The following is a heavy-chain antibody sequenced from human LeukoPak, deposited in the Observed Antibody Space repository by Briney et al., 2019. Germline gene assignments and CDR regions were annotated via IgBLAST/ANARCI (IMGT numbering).Heavy chain of an antibody. V-gene: IGHV4-31*03. CDR2: IYYSGST. Sequence: SETLSLTCTVSGGSISSGGYYWSWIRQHPGKGLEWIGYIYYSGSTYYNPSLKSRVTISVDTSKNQFSLKLSSVTAADTAVYYCARRENNYTHLAPYGMDVWGQGTTVTVSS. D-gene: IGHD1-1*01. CDR3: ARRENNYTHLAPYGMDV. J-gene: IGHJ6*02. CDR1: GGSISSGGYY.